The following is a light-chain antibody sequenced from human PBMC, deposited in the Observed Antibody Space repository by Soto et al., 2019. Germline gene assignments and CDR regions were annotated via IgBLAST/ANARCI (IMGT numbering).Light chain of an antibody. Sequence: MTQSPCTLSLSPGERATLSCRASQSVSSYYLAWYQQKPGKAPKLLIYAASSLQSGVPSRFSGSGSGTEFTLTISSLQPEDFATYYCLQNNSYPVTFGQGTKVDIK. CDR2: AAS. CDR3: LQNNSYPVT. CDR1: QSVSSYY. J-gene: IGKJ1*01. V-gene: IGKV1-17*01.